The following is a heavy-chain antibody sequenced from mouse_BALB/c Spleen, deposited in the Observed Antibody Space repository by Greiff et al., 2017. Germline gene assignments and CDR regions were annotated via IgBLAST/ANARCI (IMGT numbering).Heavy chain of an antibody. Sequence: EVQLQESGAELVRSGASVKLSCTASGFNIKDYYMHWVKQRPEQGLEWIGWIDPENGDTEYAPKFQGKATMTADTSSNTAYLQLSSLTSEDTAVYYCNADGNFDYWGQGTTLTVSS. J-gene: IGHJ2*01. CDR2: IDPENGDT. V-gene: IGHV14-4*02. D-gene: IGHD2-1*01. CDR1: GFNIKDYY. CDR3: NADGNFDY.